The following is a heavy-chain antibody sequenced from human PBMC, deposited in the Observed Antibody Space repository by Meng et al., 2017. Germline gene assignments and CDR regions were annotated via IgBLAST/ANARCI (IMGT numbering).Heavy chain of an antibody. V-gene: IGHV1-3*01. CDR2: INAGNGNT. Sequence: ASVKVSCKASGYTFTSYAMHWVRQAPGQRLEWMGWINAGNGNTKYSQKFQGRVTITRDTSASTAYMELSSLRSEDTAVYYCARGGSSGLVGYYYYGMDVWGQGTTVTAS. J-gene: IGHJ6*02. D-gene: IGHD6-19*01. CDR3: ARGGSSGLVGYYYYGMDV. CDR1: GYTFTSYA.